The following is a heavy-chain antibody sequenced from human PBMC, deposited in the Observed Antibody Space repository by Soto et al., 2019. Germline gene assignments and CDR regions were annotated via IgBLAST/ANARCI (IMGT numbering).Heavy chain of an antibody. CDR3: ARHMFAVAGLNWFDP. J-gene: IGHJ5*02. D-gene: IGHD6-19*01. CDR1: GGSIISSSYY. Sequence: SETLSLTCTVSGGSIISSSYYWFCIRQPPGKGLEWIGSIYYSGSTYYNPSLKSRVTISVDTSKNQFSLKLSSVTAADTAVYYCARHMFAVAGLNWFDPWGQGTLVTVSS. V-gene: IGHV4-39*01. CDR2: IYYSGST.